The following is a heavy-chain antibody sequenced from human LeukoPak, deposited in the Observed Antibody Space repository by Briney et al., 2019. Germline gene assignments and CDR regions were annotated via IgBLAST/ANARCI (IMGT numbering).Heavy chain of an antibody. CDR3: AGERGEEYSSGWYKTNYFNN. CDR2: VDYSGGT. CDR1: GDSFSSVTDY. D-gene: IGHD6-19*01. J-gene: IGHJ4*02. V-gene: IGHV4-39*07. Sequence: SETLSLTCTVSGDSFSSVTDYWAWIRQPPGKGLEWIASVDYSGGTYYNPSLESRVAISADMSKNQFSLKLTSVTGADTAVYYCAGERGEEYSSGWYKTNYFNNWGQGIRVTVSS.